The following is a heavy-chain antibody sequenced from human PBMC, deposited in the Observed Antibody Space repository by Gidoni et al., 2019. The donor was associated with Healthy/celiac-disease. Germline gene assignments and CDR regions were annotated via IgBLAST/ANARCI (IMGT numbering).Heavy chain of an antibody. V-gene: IGHV1-69*01. Sequence: QVQLVQSGAEVKKPGSSVKVYGKASGGTFSSYAISWVRQAPGQGLEWMGGIIPIFGTANYAQKFQGRVTITADESTSTAYMELSSLRSEDTAVYYCARGISDSSGYLDAFDIWGQGTMVTVSS. J-gene: IGHJ3*02. D-gene: IGHD3-22*01. CDR2: IIPIFGTA. CDR3: ARGISDSSGYLDAFDI. CDR1: GGTFSSYA.